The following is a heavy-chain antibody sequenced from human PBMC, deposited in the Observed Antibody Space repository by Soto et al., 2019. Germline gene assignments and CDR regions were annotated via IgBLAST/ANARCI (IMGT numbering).Heavy chain of an antibody. V-gene: IGHV3-30*04. Sequence: GGSLRLSCAASGFTFSSYAMHWVRQAPGKGLEWVAVISYDGSNKYYADSVKGRFTISRDTSKNTLYLQMNSLRAEDTAVYYCAKDRSLTIFGVVNPVYYYYGMDVWGQGTTVTVSS. CDR3: AKDRSLTIFGVVNPVYYYYGMDV. J-gene: IGHJ6*02. D-gene: IGHD3-3*01. CDR1: GFTFSSYA. CDR2: ISYDGSNK.